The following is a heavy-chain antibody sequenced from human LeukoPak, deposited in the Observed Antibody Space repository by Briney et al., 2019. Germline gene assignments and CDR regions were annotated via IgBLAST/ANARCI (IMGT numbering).Heavy chain of an antibody. CDR3: AMGPCGKEQLVGNWFDP. V-gene: IGHV5-51*01. D-gene: IGHD6-13*01. Sequence: GESLKISCKGSGYNFANCWIGWVRQVPGKGLEWMGIIYLGDSDTRYSPPFQGQVTISADKSISTAYLQWSSLKASDTAMYYCAMGPCGKEQLVGNWFDPWGQGILVTVSS. CDR2: IYLGDSDT. J-gene: IGHJ5*02. CDR1: GYNFANCW.